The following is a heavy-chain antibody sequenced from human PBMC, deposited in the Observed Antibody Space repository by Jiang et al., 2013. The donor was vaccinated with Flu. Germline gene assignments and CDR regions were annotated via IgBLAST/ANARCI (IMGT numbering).Heavy chain of an antibody. CDR1: GGTFSRYA. V-gene: IGHV1-69*04. D-gene: IGHD2-2*01. CDR3: ARDAGDIVLVK. CDR2: IIPFLGII. J-gene: IGHJ4*02. Sequence: GAEVKKPGSSVKVSCKASGGTFSRYAVTWVRQAPGQGLEWLGRIIPFLGIINYAQKFQGRVTMTADKSTNTAYMELRSLRPDDTAVYYCARDAGDIVLVKWGQGTLVTVSS.